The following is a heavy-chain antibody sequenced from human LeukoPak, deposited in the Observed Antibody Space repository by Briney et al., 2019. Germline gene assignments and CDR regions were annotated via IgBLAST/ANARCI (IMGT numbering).Heavy chain of an antibody. D-gene: IGHD1-1*01. CDR1: GYTFTSYY. V-gene: IGHV1-2*02. CDR3: ARTYDFLNPDAFDF. Sequence: ASVKVSCKASGYTFTSYYIHWVRQAPGQGLEWMGWINPKSGGTNYAQKFQGRVTMTRDTSITTVYMELSRLRSDDTALYYCARTYDFLNPDAFDFWGQGTMVTVSS. CDR2: INPKSGGT. J-gene: IGHJ3*01.